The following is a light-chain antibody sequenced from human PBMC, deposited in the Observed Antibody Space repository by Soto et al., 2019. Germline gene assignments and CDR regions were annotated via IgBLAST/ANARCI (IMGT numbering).Light chain of an antibody. CDR2: DVS. CDR1: SSDVGGYNY. Sequence: QSVLTQPASVSGSPGQSITISCTGTSSDVGGYNYVSWYQQHPGKAPKLMIYDVSNRPSGVYIRFSGSKSGNTASLTISGPQVEEEADYYCSSYTSSSTLVVFGGGTKVIVL. V-gene: IGLV2-14*01. J-gene: IGLJ2*01. CDR3: SSYTSSSTLVV.